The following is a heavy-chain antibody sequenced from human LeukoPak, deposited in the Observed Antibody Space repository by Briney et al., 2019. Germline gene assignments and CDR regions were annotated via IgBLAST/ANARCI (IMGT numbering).Heavy chain of an antibody. D-gene: IGHD3-22*01. CDR3: ARWPDYYDTSKYYYGMDV. J-gene: IGHJ6*02. V-gene: IGHV3-23*05. CDR1: GFTFSSYA. Sequence: GGSLRLSCAASGFTFSSYAMSWVRQAPGKGLEWVSVLYTSGNTFYADSVKGRFTISRDNSKSTVYLQMNSLRAEDTAVYYCARWPDYYDTSKYYYGMDVWGQGTTVTVSS. CDR2: LYTSGNT.